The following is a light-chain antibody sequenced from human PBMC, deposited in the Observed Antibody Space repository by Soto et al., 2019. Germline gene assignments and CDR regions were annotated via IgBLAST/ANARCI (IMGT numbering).Light chain of an antibody. Sequence: DIQMTQSPSSLSASVGDRVTITCRASQSISSYLNWYHQKPGKAPKLLLYAASSLQSGVPSRFSGSGSGTDFTLTISSLPPEDFATYYCQQSYRTPYTFGQGTKLEI. CDR3: QQSYRTPYT. CDR2: AAS. J-gene: IGKJ2*01. V-gene: IGKV1-39*01. CDR1: QSISSY.